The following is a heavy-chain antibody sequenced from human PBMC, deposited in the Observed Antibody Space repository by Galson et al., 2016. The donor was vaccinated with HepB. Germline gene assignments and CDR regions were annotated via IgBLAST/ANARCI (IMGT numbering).Heavy chain of an antibody. D-gene: IGHD3-22*01. Sequence: SVKVSCKASGYTFTGYYMHWVRQAPGQGLEWMGWINPNSGGTSYAQKFQGRVTMTRATTISTAYLALSRLRSDDTAVYYCARGHYYNSRGYYYGLDYWGQGTLVTVSS. CDR1: GYTFTGYY. V-gene: IGHV1-2*02. J-gene: IGHJ4*02. CDR2: INPNSGGT. CDR3: ARGHYYNSRGYYYGLDY.